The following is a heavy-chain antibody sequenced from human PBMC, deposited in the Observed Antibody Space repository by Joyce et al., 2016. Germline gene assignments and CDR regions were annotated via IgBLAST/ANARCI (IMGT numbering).Heavy chain of an antibody. V-gene: IGHV6-1*01. CDR1: GNSVSSNSAA. CDR2: TYYRSKLYT. CDR3: ARGFMDADDAFDI. D-gene: IGHD2-2*01. Sequence: QVELQQSGPGLVKPSQTLSLTCAISGNSVSSNSAAWNWIRQSPSRGLGVLVKTYYRSKLYTDYAVSVKSRITINPDTSKNQFSLQLNSVTPEDTAVYYCARGFMDADDAFDIWGPGTMVIVSS. J-gene: IGHJ3*02.